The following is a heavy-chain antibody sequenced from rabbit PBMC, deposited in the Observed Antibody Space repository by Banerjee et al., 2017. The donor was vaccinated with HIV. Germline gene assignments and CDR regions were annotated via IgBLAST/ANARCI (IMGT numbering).Heavy chain of an antibody. J-gene: IGHJ4*01. CDR1: GFTLSSYW. CDR2: IGAGSSGTT. V-gene: IGHV1S45*01. D-gene: IGHD4-2*01. Sequence: QQQLEESGGGLVKPGGTLTLTCKASGFTLSSYWMWWVRQAPGKGLEWIACIGAGSSGTTDYASWAKGRFTISKTSSTTVTLQMTSLTAADTATYFCARSVYAGAGYPGHYFNLWGPGTLVTVS. CDR3: ARSVYAGAGYPGHYFNL.